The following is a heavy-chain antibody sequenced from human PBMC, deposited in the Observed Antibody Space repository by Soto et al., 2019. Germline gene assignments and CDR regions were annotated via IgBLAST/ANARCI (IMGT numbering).Heavy chain of an antibody. J-gene: IGHJ4*02. V-gene: IGHV3-48*01. D-gene: IGHD6-6*01. CDR1: GFSFSNYN. CDR3: AGESGLIATRPV. Sequence: GGSLRLSCAASGFSFSNYNMNWVRQAPGKGLEWVSIIYSSSSPIYYADSVKGRFTISRDNARNSLYLQMSSLRVEDTAVYYCAGESGLIATRPVWGLGTLVTVSS. CDR2: IYSSSSPI.